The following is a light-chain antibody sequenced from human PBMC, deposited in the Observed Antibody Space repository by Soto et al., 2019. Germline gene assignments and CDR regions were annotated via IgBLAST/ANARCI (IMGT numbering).Light chain of an antibody. V-gene: IGKV3-15*01. CDR1: QLFSRN. Sequence: EILMTQSPATLSVSPGESVTLSCGASQLFSRNLAWYQRRPGQAPRLLIYGSSTRATGVPPRFSGSASGTEFTLTISSLQSEDFGLYYCQQYNDWPRTFGQGTRLEIK. CDR2: GSS. J-gene: IGKJ5*01. CDR3: QQYNDWPRT.